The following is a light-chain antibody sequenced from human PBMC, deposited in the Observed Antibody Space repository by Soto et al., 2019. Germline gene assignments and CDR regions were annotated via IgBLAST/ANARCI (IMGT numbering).Light chain of an antibody. V-gene: IGKV3-20*01. CDR1: ESVDNSH. CDR3: QQYGNSPPGT. CDR2: GAS. J-gene: IGKJ5*01. Sequence: ETVWTQSTGTLYFSPGARATLSCKSIESVDNSHVAWYQQRRGLPPRLLIYGASNRATGIPDRFSGSGSGADFTLTISRLEPEDFAVYFCQQYGNSPPGTFGQGTLLEIK.